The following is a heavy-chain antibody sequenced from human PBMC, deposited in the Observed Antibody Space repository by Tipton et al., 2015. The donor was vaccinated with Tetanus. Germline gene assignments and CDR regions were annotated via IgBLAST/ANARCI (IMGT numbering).Heavy chain of an antibody. CDR2: INPNSGGT. CDR1: GYTFTGYY. D-gene: IGHD3-3*01. Sequence: QSGPEVKKPGASVKVSCKASGYTFTGYYMHWVRQAPGQGLEWMGWINPNSGGTNYAQKFQGRVTMTRDTSISTAYMELSRLRSDDTAVYYCARVNDFWSGYRTFDYWGQGTLVTVSS. J-gene: IGHJ4*02. V-gene: IGHV1-2*02. CDR3: ARVNDFWSGYRTFDY.